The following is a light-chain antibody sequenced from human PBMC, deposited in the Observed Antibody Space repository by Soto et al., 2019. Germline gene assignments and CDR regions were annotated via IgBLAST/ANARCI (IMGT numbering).Light chain of an antibody. J-gene: IGLJ2*01. Sequence: SYELTQPPSVSVSPGQTASITCSGDKLGTKYACWYQQKPGQSPVLVIYQDTKRPSGIPERFAGSNSGNTPTLTISGTQAMDEADYYCQAWDRSTVVFGGGTKLTVL. CDR1: KLGTKY. CDR3: QAWDRSTVV. CDR2: QDT. V-gene: IGLV3-1*01.